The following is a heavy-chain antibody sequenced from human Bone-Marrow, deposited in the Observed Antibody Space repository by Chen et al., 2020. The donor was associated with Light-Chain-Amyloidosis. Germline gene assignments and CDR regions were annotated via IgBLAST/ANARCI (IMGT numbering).Heavy chain of an antibody. CDR3: AKARLYSGSYWGIVDY. CDR2: ISYDANRD. V-gene: IGHV3-30*18. Sequence: QVQLVESGGGVVQPGRSLRLSCVASGFTFSSYGLFWVRQAPGKGLEWVALISYDANRDFYADSVKGRFTVSRDNSKNTLYLQMNSLRIEDTAVYYCAKARLYSGSYWGIVDYWGQGTLVTVSS. CDR1: GFTFSSYG. J-gene: IGHJ4*02. D-gene: IGHD1-26*01.